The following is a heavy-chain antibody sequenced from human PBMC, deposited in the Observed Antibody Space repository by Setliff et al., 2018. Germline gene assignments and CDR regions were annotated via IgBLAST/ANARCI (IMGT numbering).Heavy chain of an antibody. CDR2: ISAYDGNT. CDR3: ARSPPNRGFGSGWYGDF. V-gene: IGHV1-18*01. J-gene: IGHJ4*02. Sequence: ASVKVSCKASGYTFTSYGFSWVRQAPGQGLEWMGWISAYDGNTRFAQNIQGRVTLTTDTPTSTAYMELRSLRSDDTAVYYCARSPPNRGFGSGWYGDFWGQGTLVTVSS. CDR1: GYTFTSYG. D-gene: IGHD6-19*01.